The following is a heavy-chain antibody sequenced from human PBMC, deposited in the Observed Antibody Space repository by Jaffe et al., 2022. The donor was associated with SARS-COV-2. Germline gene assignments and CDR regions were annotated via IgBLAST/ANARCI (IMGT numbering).Heavy chain of an antibody. CDR1: GFTFSSYG. J-gene: IGHJ4*02. D-gene: IGHD3-3*01. V-gene: IGHV3-30*18. CDR3: AKVAYDFWSGPFDY. CDR2: ISYDGSNK. Sequence: QVQLVESGGGVVQPGRSLRLSCAASGFTFSSYGMHWVRQAPGKGLEWVAVISYDGSNKYYADSVKGRFTISRDNSKNTLYLQMNSLRAEDTAVYYCAKVAYDFWSGPFDYWGQGTLVTVSS.